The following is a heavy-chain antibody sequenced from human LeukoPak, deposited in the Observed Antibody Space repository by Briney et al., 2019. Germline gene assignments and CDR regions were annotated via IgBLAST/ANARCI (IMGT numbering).Heavy chain of an antibody. J-gene: IGHJ3*02. Sequence: GGPLRLSCAASGFTLSIYGMHWVRQAPGKALEWVEFKEKDERWKKYVESEESRFTISRENSKNTLYLKMNSLTAEYTSVYYCAKKGQCRSTTCFNTNAFFIWGQGTLVTVSS. CDR3: AKKGQCRSTTCFNTNAFFI. CDR1: GFTLSIYG. CDR2: KEKDERWK. D-gene: IGHD2-2*01. V-gene: IGHV3-30*02.